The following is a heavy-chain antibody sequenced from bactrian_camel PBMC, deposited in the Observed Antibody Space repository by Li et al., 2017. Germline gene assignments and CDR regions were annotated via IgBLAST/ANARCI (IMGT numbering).Heavy chain of an antibody. D-gene: IGHD7*01. V-gene: IGHV3S53*01. CDR1: RYILC. CDR2: IDSDGGT. J-gene: IGHJ4*01. Sequence: HVQLVESGGGSVQAGGSLRLSCAASRYILCMAWFRQAPGKEREVVSFIDSDGGTSYADSAKGRFTISQDKAKSIVYLQMNSLQPEDTGVYSCAAVSCPRGVVVAAADQYEHRGQGTQVTVS. CDR3: AAVSCPRGVVVAAADQYEH.